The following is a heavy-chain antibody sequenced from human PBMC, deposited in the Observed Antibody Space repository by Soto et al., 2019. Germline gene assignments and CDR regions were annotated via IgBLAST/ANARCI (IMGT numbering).Heavy chain of an antibody. CDR3: AREPDYGGNFDY. J-gene: IGHJ4*02. D-gene: IGHD4-17*01. CDR1: GFTFSSYS. V-gene: IGHV3-48*02. Sequence: PGGSLRLSCAASGFTFSSYSMNWVRQAPGKGLEWVSHISSSSSTIYYADSVKGRFTISRDNAKNSLYLQMNSLRDEDTAVYYCAREPDYGGNFDYWGQGTLVTVSS. CDR2: ISSSSSTI.